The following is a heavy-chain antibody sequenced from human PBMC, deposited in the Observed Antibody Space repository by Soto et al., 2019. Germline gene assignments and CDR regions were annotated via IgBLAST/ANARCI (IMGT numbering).Heavy chain of an antibody. D-gene: IGHD4-17*01. CDR3: ARDPASYGDYGAY. CDR2: ISSSSSYI. J-gene: IGHJ4*02. V-gene: IGHV3-21*01. Sequence: GGSLRLSCAASGFTFSSYSMNWVRQAPGKGLEWVSSISSSSSYIYYADSVKGRFTISRDDAKNSLHLQMNSLRAEDTAVYYCARDPASYGDYGAYWGQGTLVTVSS. CDR1: GFTFSSYS.